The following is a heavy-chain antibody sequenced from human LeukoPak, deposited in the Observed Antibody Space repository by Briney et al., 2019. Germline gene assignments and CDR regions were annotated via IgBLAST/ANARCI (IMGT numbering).Heavy chain of an antibody. CDR3: ARRINSYGFYFDY. Sequence: GESLKISCKGSGYSFTSYWIGWVRQMPGKGLEWMGIIYPGDSDTRYSPSFQGQVTISADKSISTAYLQWSSLKASDTATYYCARRINSYGFYFDYWGQGTLVTVSS. CDR2: IYPGDSDT. CDR1: GYSFTSYW. D-gene: IGHD5-18*01. J-gene: IGHJ4*02. V-gene: IGHV5-51*01.